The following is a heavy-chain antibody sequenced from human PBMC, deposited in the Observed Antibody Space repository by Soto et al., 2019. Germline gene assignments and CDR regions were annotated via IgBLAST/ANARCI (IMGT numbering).Heavy chain of an antibody. Sequence: GGSLRLSCAASGFTFSSYWMHWVRQAPGKGLVWVSRINSDGSSTSYADSVKGRFTISRDNAKNTLYLQMNRLRAEDTAVYYCARGDSSGYYQYYFDYGGQGTLVTSPQ. J-gene: IGHJ4*02. CDR1: GFTFSSYW. D-gene: IGHD3-22*01. V-gene: IGHV3-74*01. CDR2: INSDGSST. CDR3: ARGDSSGYYQYYFDY.